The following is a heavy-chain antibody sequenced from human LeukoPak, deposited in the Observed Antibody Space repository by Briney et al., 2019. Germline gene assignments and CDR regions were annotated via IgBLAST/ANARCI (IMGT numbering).Heavy chain of an antibody. CDR2: ITSGGAP. D-gene: IGHD5-12*01. J-gene: IGHJ4*02. V-gene: IGHV3-23*01. Sequence: GGSLRLSCAASGFTFSNYAVMWVRQAPGQGLEWVSAITSGGAPRYADSVKGRFTISRDNSKNTLYLQMNSLRVEDTAVYYCAKTRGGVVAPTSDYWGQGTLVTVSS. CDR3: AKTRGGVVAPTSDY. CDR1: GFTFSNYA.